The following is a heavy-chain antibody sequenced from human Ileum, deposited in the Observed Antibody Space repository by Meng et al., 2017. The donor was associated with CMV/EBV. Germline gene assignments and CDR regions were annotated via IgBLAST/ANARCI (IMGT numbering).Heavy chain of an antibody. J-gene: IGHJ5*02. V-gene: IGHV3-21*01. CDR3: ARVYIYGSSNDL. CDR1: GFTFSSYS. CDR2: ISGTSSYI. D-gene: IGHD3-10*01. Sequence: GGSLRLSCAASGFTFSSYSMNWVRQAPGKGLEWVSSISGTSSYIYYADSMKGRFTISRDNAKNSLYLQMNSLRAEDTAVYYCARVYIYGSSNDLWGQGTLVTVSS.